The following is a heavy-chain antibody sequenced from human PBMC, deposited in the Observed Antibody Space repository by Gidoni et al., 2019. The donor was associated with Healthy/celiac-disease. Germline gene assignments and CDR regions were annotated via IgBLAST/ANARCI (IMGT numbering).Heavy chain of an antibody. CDR2: IRSKAYGGTT. Sequence: EVQLVESGGGLVQPGRSLRLSCTASGFPFGDYAMSWVRQAPGKGLEWVGFIRSKAYGGTTEYAASVKGRFTISRDDSKSIAYLQMNSLKTEDTAVYYCTSNYGSGSYKLEGKFDYWGQGTLVTVSS. CDR1: GFPFGDYA. J-gene: IGHJ4*02. V-gene: IGHV3-49*04. D-gene: IGHD3-10*01. CDR3: TSNYGSGSYKLEGKFDY.